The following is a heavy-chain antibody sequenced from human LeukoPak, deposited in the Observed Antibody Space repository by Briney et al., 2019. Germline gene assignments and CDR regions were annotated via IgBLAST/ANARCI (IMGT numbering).Heavy chain of an antibody. Sequence: GGSLRLSCAAYGFTVSSKYMSWVRQAPGKGVGWGSVIYSGGSTYYTDSVKGRVTISRHNLNNTLYLQMSSLRAEDTAVYYCARDEMGCSSTSCQYYYYYGMDVWGQGTTVTVSS. J-gene: IGHJ6*02. V-gene: IGHV3-53*01. CDR2: IYSGGST. CDR1: GFTVSSKY. D-gene: IGHD2-2*01. CDR3: ARDEMGCSSTSCQYYYYYGMDV.